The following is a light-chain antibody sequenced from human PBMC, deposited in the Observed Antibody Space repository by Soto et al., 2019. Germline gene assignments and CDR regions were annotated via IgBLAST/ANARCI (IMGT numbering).Light chain of an antibody. V-gene: IGKV1-5*03. CDR1: QTTGTW. CDR2: KAS. J-gene: IGKJ1*01. Sequence: DIQMTQSPSTLSASVGDRVIITCRASQTTGTWLAWYQQKPGKAPKLLIYKASSLESGVPSRFSGSGSGAEFTLTISSLQPDDFATYYCQQYNSPSWTFGQGTRVEVK. CDR3: QQYNSPSWT.